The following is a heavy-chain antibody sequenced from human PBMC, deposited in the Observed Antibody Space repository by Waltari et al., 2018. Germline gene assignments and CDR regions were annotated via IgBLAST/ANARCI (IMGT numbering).Heavy chain of an antibody. CDR2: IYPGDSDT. V-gene: IGHV5-51*03. D-gene: IGHD3-3*01. CDR1: GYSFTSYW. Sequence: EVQLVQSGAEVKKPGESLKISCKGSGYSFTSYWIGLVRQMPGKGLEWMGIIYPGDSDTRYSPSFQGQVTISADKSISTAYLQWSSLKASDTAMYYCATGGSLEEWSLYYFDYWGQGTLVTVSS. CDR3: ATGGSLEEWSLYYFDY. J-gene: IGHJ4*02.